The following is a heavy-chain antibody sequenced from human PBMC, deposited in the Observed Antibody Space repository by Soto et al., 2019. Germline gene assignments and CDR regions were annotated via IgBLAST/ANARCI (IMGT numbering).Heavy chain of an antibody. CDR1: GFTFDDYA. D-gene: IGHD3-10*01. V-gene: IGHV3-9*01. CDR3: AKNIRISRGVIIGEFDY. Sequence: DVQLVESGGGLVQPGRSLRLSCAASGFTFDDYAMHWVRQAPGKGLEWVSGISWNSGSIGYADSVKGRFTIPRDNAKNSLYLQMNSLGAADKALYYCAKNIRISRGVIIGEFDYGGQGTQVTVPS. CDR2: ISWNSGSI. J-gene: IGHJ4*02.